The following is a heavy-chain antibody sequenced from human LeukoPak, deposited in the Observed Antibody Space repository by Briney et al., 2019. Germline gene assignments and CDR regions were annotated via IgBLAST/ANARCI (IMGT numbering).Heavy chain of an antibody. J-gene: IGHJ4*02. CDR2: ISPTSAYI. CDR3: AKDMRYCNGGTCYPDY. Sequence: GGSLRLSCAATGFTLSGHSMNWVRQAPGKGLDWVSSISPTSAYIYYQDSVKGRFTISRDNAKNSLYLQMNSLRVEDTAIYYCAKDMRYCNGGTCYPDYWGQGTLVTVSS. D-gene: IGHD2-15*01. V-gene: IGHV3-21*04. CDR1: GFTLSGHS.